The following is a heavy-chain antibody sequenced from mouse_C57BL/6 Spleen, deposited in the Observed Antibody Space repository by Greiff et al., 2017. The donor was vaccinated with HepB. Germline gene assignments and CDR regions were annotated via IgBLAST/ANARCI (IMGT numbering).Heavy chain of an antibody. CDR3: ARGSSPYYYAMDY. CDR1: GYTFTSYW. J-gene: IGHJ4*01. CDR2: IDPSDSYT. V-gene: IGHV1-69*01. Sequence: QVQLQQPGAELVMPGASVKLSCKASGYTFTSYWMHWVKQRPGQGLEWIGEIDPSDSYTNYNQKFKGKSTLTVDKSSSTAYMQLSSLTSEDSAVYYCARGSSPYYYAMDYWDQGTSVTVSS. D-gene: IGHD1-1*01.